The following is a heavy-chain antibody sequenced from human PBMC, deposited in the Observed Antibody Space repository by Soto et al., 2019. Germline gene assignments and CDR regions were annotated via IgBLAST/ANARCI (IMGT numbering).Heavy chain of an antibody. CDR2: IIPIFGTA. CDR3: ARDLRSYPYGDNVKFDY. J-gene: IGHJ4*02. D-gene: IGHD4-17*01. Sequence: QVQLVQSGAEVKKPGSSVKVSCKASGGTFSSYAISWVRQAPGQGLEWMGGIIPIFGTANYAQKFQGRVTITADKSTSTAYMELSSLRSEDTAVYYCARDLRSYPYGDNVKFDYWGQGTLVTVSS. CDR1: GGTFSSYA. V-gene: IGHV1-69*06.